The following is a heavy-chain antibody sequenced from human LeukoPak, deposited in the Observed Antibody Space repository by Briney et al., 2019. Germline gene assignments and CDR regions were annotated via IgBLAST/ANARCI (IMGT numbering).Heavy chain of an antibody. V-gene: IGHV3-30-3*01. CDR3: ARAPHRYYYDSSGYIDY. CDR2: ISYDGSNK. D-gene: IGHD3-22*01. Sequence: GGSLRLSCAASGFTFSSYAMHWVRQAPGKGLEWVAVISYDGSNKYYADSVKGRFTISRDNSKNTLYLQMNSLRAEDTAVYYCARAPHRYYYDSSGYIDYWGQGTLVTVYS. J-gene: IGHJ4*02. CDR1: GFTFSSYA.